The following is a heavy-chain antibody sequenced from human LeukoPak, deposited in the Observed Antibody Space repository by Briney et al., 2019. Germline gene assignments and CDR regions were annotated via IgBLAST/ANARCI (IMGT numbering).Heavy chain of an antibody. CDR2: IAFDGRRK. V-gene: IGHV3-30*03. J-gene: IGHJ4*02. CDR1: GFTFAHYG. D-gene: IGHD6-6*01. Sequence: GGSLRLSCAASGFTFAHYGVQWVRQAPGKGLEWVAAIAFDGRRKFYTNSVKGRFTISRDNSNNILFLQMSDLRTEDTALYYCARVGGRQLAGGGFEHWGQGTLVTVSS. CDR3: ARVGGRQLAGGGFEH.